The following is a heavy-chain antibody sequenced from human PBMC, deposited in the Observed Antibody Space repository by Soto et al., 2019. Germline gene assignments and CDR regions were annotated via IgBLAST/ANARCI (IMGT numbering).Heavy chain of an antibody. CDR2: IIPLFGTT. CDR3: ARDLTTGFYGVDV. V-gene: IGHV1-69*06. Sequence: QVQLVQSGAEVKKPGSSVKVSCKASGGTFSSTDIAWVRQAPGQGLEWMGGIIPLFGTTNYAQKFQGRVTIIADKSTSTAYMELSSLRSEDTAVYYCARDLTTGFYGVDVWGQGTTVTVSS. D-gene: IGHD4-4*01. CDR1: GGTFSSTD. J-gene: IGHJ6*02.